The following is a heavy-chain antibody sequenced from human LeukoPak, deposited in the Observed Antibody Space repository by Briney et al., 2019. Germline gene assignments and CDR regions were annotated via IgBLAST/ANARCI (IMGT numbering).Heavy chain of an antibody. Sequence: ASVKVSCKASNYTFTSYGLSWVRQAPGQGLEWMAWINAYNGNANYGQKFQDRVTLTTDTSTSTSSMELRSLTSDDTAMYYCARLLWVGDEYFFDYWGQGTLVTVSS. J-gene: IGHJ4*02. D-gene: IGHD3-10*01. CDR2: INAYNGNA. CDR1: NYTFTSYG. CDR3: ARLLWVGDEYFFDY. V-gene: IGHV1-18*01.